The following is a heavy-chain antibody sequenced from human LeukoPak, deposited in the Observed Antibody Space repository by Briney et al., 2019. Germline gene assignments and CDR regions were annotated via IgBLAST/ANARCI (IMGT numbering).Heavy chain of an antibody. CDR2: INPSGGST. J-gene: IGHJ5*02. CDR1: GYTFTGYY. CDR3: ATSFRAVNWFDP. D-gene: IGHD3-10*01. V-gene: IGHV1-46*01. Sequence: ASAKVSCKASGYTFTGYYMNWVRQAPGQGLEWMGIINPSGGSTNYAQKFQGRVTMTRDTSTSTIYMEVSSLRSEDTAVYYCATSFRAVNWFDPWGQGTLVTVSS.